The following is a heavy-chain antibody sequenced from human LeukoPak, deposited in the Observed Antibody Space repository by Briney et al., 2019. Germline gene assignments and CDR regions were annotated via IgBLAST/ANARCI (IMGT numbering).Heavy chain of an antibody. J-gene: IGHJ4*02. CDR3: ARVSSGWWIDY. CDR2: INHSGST. CDR1: GGSSSGYY. Sequence: SETLSLTCAVYGGSSSGYYWSWIRQPPGKGLEWIGEINHSGSTNYNPSLKSRVTISVDTSKNQFSLKLSSVTAADTAVYYCARVSSGWWIDYWGQGTLVTVSS. V-gene: IGHV4-34*01. D-gene: IGHD6-19*01.